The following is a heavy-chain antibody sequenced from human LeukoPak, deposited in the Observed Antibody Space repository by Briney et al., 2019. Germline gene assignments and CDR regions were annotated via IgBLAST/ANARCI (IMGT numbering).Heavy chain of an antibody. Sequence: SQTLSLTCAVSGDSVSSNSAAWNWIRQSPSRGLEWLGRTYYRSKWYNDYAVSVKSRITNNPDTSKNQFSLQLNSVTPEDTAVYYCARASEIASAADFDYWGQGTLVTVSS. V-gene: IGHV6-1*01. CDR1: GDSVSSNSAA. J-gene: IGHJ4*02. D-gene: IGHD6-13*01. CDR2: TYYRSKWYN. CDR3: ARASEIASAADFDY.